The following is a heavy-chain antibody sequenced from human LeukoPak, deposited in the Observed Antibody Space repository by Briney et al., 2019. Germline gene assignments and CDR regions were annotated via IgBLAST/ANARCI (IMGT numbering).Heavy chain of an antibody. CDR1: GFTFSSYG. CDR2: ISYDGSNK. Sequence: PGGSLRLSCAASGFTFSSYGMHWVRQAPGKGLEWVAVISYDGSNKYYADSVKGRFAISRDNSKNTLYLQMNSLRAEDTAVYYCAKESCGGGSCYPWAPFDYWGQGTLVTVSS. D-gene: IGHD2-15*01. CDR3: AKESCGGGSCYPWAPFDY. J-gene: IGHJ4*02. V-gene: IGHV3-30*18.